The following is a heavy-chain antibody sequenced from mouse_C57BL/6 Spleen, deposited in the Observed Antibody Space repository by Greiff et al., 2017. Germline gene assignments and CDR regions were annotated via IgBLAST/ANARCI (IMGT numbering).Heavy chain of an antibody. CDR3: ASHGSLDY. Sequence: QVQLKQPGAELVRPGTSVKLSCKASGYTFTSYWMHWVKQRPGQGLEWIGVIDPSDSYTNYNQKFKGKATLTVDTSSSTAYMQLSSLTSEDSAVYYCASHGSLDYWGQGTTLTVSS. V-gene: IGHV1-59*01. CDR2: IDPSDSYT. J-gene: IGHJ2*01. D-gene: IGHD1-1*01. CDR1: GYTFTSYW.